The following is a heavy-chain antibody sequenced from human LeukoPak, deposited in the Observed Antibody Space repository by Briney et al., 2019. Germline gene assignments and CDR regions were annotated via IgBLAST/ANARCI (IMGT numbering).Heavy chain of an antibody. J-gene: IGHJ6*02. V-gene: IGHV4-59*08. CDR2: IYYSGTT. CDR3: ARHGGDGSGTYIYSYGLDV. CDR1: GGSIRGYY. Sequence: KPSETLSLICTVSGGSIRGYYWSWIRQPPGKGLESIGFIYYSGTTNYHPSLKSRVTILVDTPKNQFSLKLSSVTAADSAVYYCARHGGDGSGTYIYSYGLDVWGQGTTVTVSS. D-gene: IGHD2-21*02.